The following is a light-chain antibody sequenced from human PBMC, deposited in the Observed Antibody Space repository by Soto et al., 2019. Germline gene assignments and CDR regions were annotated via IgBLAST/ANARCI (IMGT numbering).Light chain of an antibody. J-gene: IGLJ1*01. Sequence: QSVLTQPPSVSAAPGQKVTISCSGSSPNIGNNYVSWYQQLPGTAPKLLIYDNNKRPSGIPDRFSGSKSGTSATLGITGLQTGDEADYYCGTWDSSLSANVFGTGTKVTVL. CDR3: GTWDSSLSANV. CDR2: DNN. V-gene: IGLV1-51*01. CDR1: SPNIGNNY.